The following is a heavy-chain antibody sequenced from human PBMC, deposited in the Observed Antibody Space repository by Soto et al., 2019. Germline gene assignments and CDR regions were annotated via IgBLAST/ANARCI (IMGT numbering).Heavy chain of an antibody. CDR1: GYTFTRSG. D-gene: IGHD5-18*01. J-gene: IGHJ4*02. V-gene: IGHV1-18*01. Sequence: QVQLVQSGAEVQKPGASVKVSCKTSGYTFTRSGMNWVRQAPGQGLEWMGWISVYNGNTKYAQSLQGRLTMTTDTTTSTAYMELKRLKYDDPAIYYCASTVNTAIVTIIDNWGKETKITVSS. CDR3: ASTVNTAIVTIIDN. CDR2: ISVYNGNT.